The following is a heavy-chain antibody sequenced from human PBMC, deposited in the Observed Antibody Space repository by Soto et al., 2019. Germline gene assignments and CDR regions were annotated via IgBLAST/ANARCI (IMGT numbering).Heavy chain of an antibody. Sequence: PGGSLRLSCAASGFTFSSYSMNWVRQAPGKGLEWVSYISSSSSTIYYADSVKGRFTISRDNAKNSLYLQMNSLRAEDTAVYYWARDRFDYYDSSGYWRFDPWGQGTLVTVSS. CDR1: GFTFSSYS. CDR2: ISSSSSTI. D-gene: IGHD3-22*01. J-gene: IGHJ5*02. V-gene: IGHV3-48*01. CDR3: ARDRFDYYDSSGYWRFDP.